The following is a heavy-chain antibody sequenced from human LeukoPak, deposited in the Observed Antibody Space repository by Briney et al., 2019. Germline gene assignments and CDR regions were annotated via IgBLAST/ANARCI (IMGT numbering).Heavy chain of an antibody. Sequence: GASVTVSCTASGYTFTSYGISWVRQAPGQGLEWMGWISAYNGNTNYAQKLQGRVTMTTDTSTSTAYMELRSLRSDDTAVYYCARGPPALECQYFQHWGQSTLVTVSS. J-gene: IGHJ1*01. CDR3: ARGPPALECQYFQH. D-gene: IGHD3-3*01. CDR1: GYTFTSYG. V-gene: IGHV1-18*01. CDR2: ISAYNGNT.